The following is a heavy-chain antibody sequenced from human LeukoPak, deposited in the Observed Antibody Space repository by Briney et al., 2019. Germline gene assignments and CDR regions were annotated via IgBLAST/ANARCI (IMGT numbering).Heavy chain of an antibody. CDR1: GFTFSSYA. J-gene: IGHJ4*02. CDR3: ANDRGGGMIVVVLDY. D-gene: IGHD3-22*01. CDR2: I. Sequence: GGSLRLSRAASGFTFSSYAMSWVRQAPGKGLEWVSAIKGRFTISRDNSKNTLYLQMNSLRAEDTAVYYCANDRGGGMIVVVLDYWGQGTLVTVSS. V-gene: IGHV3-23*01.